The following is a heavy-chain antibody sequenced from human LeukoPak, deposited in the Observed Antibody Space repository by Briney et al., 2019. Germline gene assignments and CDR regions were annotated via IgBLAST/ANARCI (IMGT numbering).Heavy chain of an antibody. D-gene: IGHD6-13*01. CDR3: ARVSSSSWWALDY. J-gene: IGHJ4*02. CDR2: INTDGSST. Sequence: GGSLRLSCAASGFTFDDYGMSWVRQAPGKGLVWVSRINTDGSSTSYADSVKGRFTISRDNAKNTLYLQMNSLRAEDTAVYYCARVSSSSWWALDYWGQGTLVTVSS. CDR1: GFTFDDYG. V-gene: IGHV3-74*01.